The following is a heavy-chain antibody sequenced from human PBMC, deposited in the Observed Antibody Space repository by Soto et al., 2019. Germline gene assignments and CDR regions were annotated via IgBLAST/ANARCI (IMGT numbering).Heavy chain of an antibody. D-gene: IGHD1-26*01. V-gene: IGHV1-46*01. CDR1: GYTFTTYY. CDR2: INPLAGTT. Sequence: ASVKVSCKASGYTFTTYYIHWVRQAPGQGLEWMGIINPLAGTTSSVQKFQGRVTMTRDTSTTTVYMELSDLTSEDTAVYYCASQESGSYRAPYFDYWGQGTLVTAPQ. J-gene: IGHJ4*02. CDR3: ASQESGSYRAPYFDY.